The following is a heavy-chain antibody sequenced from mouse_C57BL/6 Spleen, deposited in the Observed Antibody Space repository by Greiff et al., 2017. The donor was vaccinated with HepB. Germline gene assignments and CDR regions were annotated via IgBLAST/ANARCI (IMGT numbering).Heavy chain of an antibody. CDR1: GYTFTDYN. V-gene: IGHV1-22*01. D-gene: IGHD1-1*01. J-gene: IGHJ2*01. CDR3: ARDYYYYGSSLYYFDY. Sequence: VQLQQSGPELVKPGASVKMSCKASGYTFTDYNMHWVKQSHGKSLEWIGYINPNNGGTSYNQKFKGKATLTVNKSSSTAYMELRSLTSEDSAVYYCARDYYYYGSSLYYFDYWGQGTTLTVSS. CDR2: INPNNGGT.